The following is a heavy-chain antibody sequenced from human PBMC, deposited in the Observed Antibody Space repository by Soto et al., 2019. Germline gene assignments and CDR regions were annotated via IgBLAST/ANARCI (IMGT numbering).Heavy chain of an antibody. Sequence: LRLSCAASGFIFTNYAMNWVRQAPGKGLEWVSVIGGRGNSAYYADSVQGRFTISRDNSKNTLSLQMSSLTADDTAIYYCVREGRGYFDFWGRGTMVTVSS. CDR1: GFIFTNYA. J-gene: IGHJ3*01. CDR2: IGGRGNSA. D-gene: IGHD5-12*01. CDR3: VREGRGYFDF. V-gene: IGHV3-23*01.